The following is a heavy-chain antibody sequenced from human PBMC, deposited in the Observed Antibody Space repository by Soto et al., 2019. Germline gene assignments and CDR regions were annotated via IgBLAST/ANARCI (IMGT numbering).Heavy chain of an antibody. V-gene: IGHV5-10-1*03. D-gene: IGHD1-26*01. CDR1: GYSFTSYW. CDR3: ASTTYAKWGGPYGMDV. CDR2: IDPSDSYT. Sequence: EVQLVQSGAEVKKPGESLRISCKGSGYSFTSYWISWVRQMPGKGLEWMGRIDPSDSYTNYSPSFQGHVTISADKSISTAYLQWSSLKASDTAMYYCASTTYAKWGGPYGMDVWGQGTTVTVSS. J-gene: IGHJ6*02.